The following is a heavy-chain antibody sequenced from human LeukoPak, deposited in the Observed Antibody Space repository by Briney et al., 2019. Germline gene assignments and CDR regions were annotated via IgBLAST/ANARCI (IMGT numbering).Heavy chain of an antibody. CDR1: GGAISSDNFY. CDR2: INYSGTT. CDR3: ARLSDF. V-gene: IGHV4-39*02. J-gene: IGHJ4*02. Sequence: SETLSPTCTVSGGAISSDNFYWGWIRQPPGKGLEWIASINYSGTTYYNPSLNSRATISVDTSKTHFSLRLSSITAADTAVYYCARLSDFWDQGILVTVSS.